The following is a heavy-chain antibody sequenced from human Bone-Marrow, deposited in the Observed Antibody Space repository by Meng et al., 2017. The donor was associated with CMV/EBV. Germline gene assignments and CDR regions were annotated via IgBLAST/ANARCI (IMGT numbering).Heavy chain of an antibody. Sequence: GGSLRLSCEASGFILSSYEMNWVRQAPGRGLEWLSYIDSSSSLIYYADSVKGRLTISRDNAKNSLYLQMNSLRAEDTAVYYCAKDLRGFNIVVVPAAPRGVYYGMDVWGQGTTVAVSS. CDR1: GFILSSYE. CDR3: AKDLRGFNIVVVPAAPRGVYYGMDV. J-gene: IGHJ6*02. D-gene: IGHD2-2*01. V-gene: IGHV3-48*03. CDR2: IDSSSSLI.